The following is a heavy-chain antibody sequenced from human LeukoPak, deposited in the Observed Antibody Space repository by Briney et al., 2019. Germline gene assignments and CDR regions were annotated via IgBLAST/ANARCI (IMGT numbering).Heavy chain of an antibody. CDR1: GFTFSSYA. V-gene: IGHV3-23*01. CDR2: ISGSGGST. D-gene: IGHD2-15*01. CDR3: AKDHGVRIVVVVAAYFFDY. J-gene: IGHJ4*02. Sequence: GGSLRLSCAASGFTFSSYAMSWVRQAPGKGLEWVSAISGSGGSTYYADSVKGRFTISRDNSKNTLYLQMNSLRAEDTAVYYCAKDHGVRIVVVVAAYFFDYWGQGTLVTVSS.